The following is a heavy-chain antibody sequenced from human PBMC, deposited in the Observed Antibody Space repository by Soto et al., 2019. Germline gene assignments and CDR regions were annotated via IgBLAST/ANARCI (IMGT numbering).Heavy chain of an antibody. V-gene: IGHV3-23*01. J-gene: IGHJ4*02. Sequence: PGGSLRLSCAASGFTFSSYAMSWVRQAPGKGLEWVSAISGSGGSTYYADSVKGRFTISRDNSKNTLYLQMNSLRAEDTAVYYCAKASLLRFLEDYYFDYWGQGTLVTVSS. D-gene: IGHD3-3*01. CDR2: ISGSGGST. CDR3: AKASLLRFLEDYYFDY. CDR1: GFTFSSYA.